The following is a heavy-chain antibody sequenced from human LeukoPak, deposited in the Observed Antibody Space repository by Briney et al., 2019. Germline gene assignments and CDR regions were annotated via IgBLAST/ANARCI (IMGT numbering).Heavy chain of an antibody. D-gene: IGHD3-22*01. CDR2: IYTSGST. Sequence: SSETLSLACTVSGGSISSGSYYWSWIRQPAGKGLEWIGRIYTSGSTNYNPSLKSRVTISVDTSKNQFSLKLSSVTAADTAVYYCARDYYDPHFYYYYYMDVWGKGTTVTVSS. J-gene: IGHJ6*03. V-gene: IGHV4-61*02. CDR1: GGSISSGSYY. CDR3: ARDYYDPHFYYYYYMDV.